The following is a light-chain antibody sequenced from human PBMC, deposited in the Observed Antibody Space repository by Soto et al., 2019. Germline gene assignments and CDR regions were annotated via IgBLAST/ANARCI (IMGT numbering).Light chain of an antibody. Sequence: SYVLTQPPSVSVAPGQTATITCGGDNIGRKSVHWSQQKPGQAPVLVVHDDGVRPSDIPERFSGSNSGNTATLTISRVGAGDEADYYCQVWDSTNDHPVFGGGTKLTVL. CDR3: QVWDSTNDHPV. CDR2: DDG. V-gene: IGLV3-21*02. CDR1: NIGRKS. J-gene: IGLJ2*01.